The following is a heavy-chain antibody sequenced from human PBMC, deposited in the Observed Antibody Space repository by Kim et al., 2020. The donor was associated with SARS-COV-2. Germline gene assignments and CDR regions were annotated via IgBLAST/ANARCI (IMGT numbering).Heavy chain of an antibody. Sequence: DYALSVKTRITINPDQSMNQFSLHLNSVTPEDTAVYYCARGSAVVVKAFDYWGQGTLVTVSS. CDR3: ARGSAVVVKAFDY. D-gene: IGHD2-21*01. J-gene: IGHJ4*02. V-gene: IGHV6-1*01.